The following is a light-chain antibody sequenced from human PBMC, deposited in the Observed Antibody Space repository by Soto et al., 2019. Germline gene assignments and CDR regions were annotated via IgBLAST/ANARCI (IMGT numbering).Light chain of an antibody. CDR3: VLYMGSGISNVV. V-gene: IGLV8-61*01. CDR1: SGSVSTSYY. Sequence: QAVVTREPSFSVSPGGTVTLTCGLSSGSVSTSYYPSWYRQTPGQPPRTLIYSTNTRSSGVPDRFSGSILGNKAALTITGAQADDESDYYCVLYMGSGISNVVFGGGTKVTVL. J-gene: IGLJ2*01. CDR2: STN.